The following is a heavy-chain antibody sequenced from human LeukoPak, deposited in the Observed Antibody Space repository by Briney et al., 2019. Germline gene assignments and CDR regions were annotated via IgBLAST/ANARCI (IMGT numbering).Heavy chain of an antibody. CDR2: IKQDGSEK. CDR3: ARDPGCSSTSCSP. J-gene: IGHJ5*02. V-gene: IGHV3-7*01. CDR1: GFTFSSYW. Sequence: GGSLRLSCAASGFTFSSYWMSWVRQAPGKGLEWVANIKQDGSEKYYVDSVKGRFTISRDNAKNSLYLQMNSLRAEDTAVYYCARDPGCSSTSCSPWGQGTLVTVSS. D-gene: IGHD2-2*01.